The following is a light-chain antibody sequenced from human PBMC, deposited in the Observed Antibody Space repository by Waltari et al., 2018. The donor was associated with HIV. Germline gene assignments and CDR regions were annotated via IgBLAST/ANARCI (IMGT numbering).Light chain of an antibody. Sequence: QSVLTQPPSASGTPGQMVTISCSGGSSYIGRKTVDWYQQLPGTAPRLLVYRYDRRPYGVPGIFSGSKSGASSSLAISGHQSEDEADYYCAAWDDSLNVWVFGGGTKLTVL. CDR3: AAWDDSLNVWV. V-gene: IGLV1-44*01. J-gene: IGLJ3*02. CDR1: SSYIGRKT. CDR2: RYD.